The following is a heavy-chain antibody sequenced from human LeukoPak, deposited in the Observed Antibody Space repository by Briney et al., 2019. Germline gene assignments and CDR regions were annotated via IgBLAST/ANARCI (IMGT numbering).Heavy chain of an antibody. Sequence: PSETLSLTCTVPGGSISTFYWSWIRQPPGKGLEWIGNIYYTGSTSYNPSLKSRLTISLDTSKNQFSLKLTSVTAADTAVYFCARPVSGAFDIWGRGTMVSVS. CDR1: GGSISTFY. D-gene: IGHD3-3*01. CDR3: ARPVSGAFDI. V-gene: IGHV4-59*08. CDR2: IYYTGST. J-gene: IGHJ3*02.